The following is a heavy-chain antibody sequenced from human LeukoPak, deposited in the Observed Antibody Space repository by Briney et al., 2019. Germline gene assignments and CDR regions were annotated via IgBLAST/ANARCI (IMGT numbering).Heavy chain of an antibody. CDR2: IRRKAHGGTT. D-gene: IGHD3-22*01. CDR3: TRVTYYYDNSGYFHFDS. V-gene: IGHV3-49*04. Sequence: GSLRLSCTTSGFTFGDYAMSWVRQAPGKGLEWVSFIRRKAHGGTTEYAASVKGRFSSSRDDSKSIAYLQMNSLKTEDTAVYFCTRVTYYYDNSGYFHFDSWGQGSPVTVSS. CDR1: GFTFGDYA. J-gene: IGHJ4*02.